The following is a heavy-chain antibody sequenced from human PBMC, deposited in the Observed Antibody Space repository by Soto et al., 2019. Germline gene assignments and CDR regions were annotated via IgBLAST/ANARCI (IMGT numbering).Heavy chain of an antibody. CDR1: GYTFTRYY. J-gene: IGHJ4*02. D-gene: IGHD1-26*01. CDR3: ARGLIVGATDFDY. Sequence: ASVKVSCKASGYTFTRYYIHWVRQAPGQGLERMGIINPSGSGTSYAQKFQGRVTMTRDTSTSTVYMELSSLRSEDTAVYYCARGLIVGATDFDYWGQGTLVTVSS. V-gene: IGHV1-46*01. CDR2: INPSGSGT.